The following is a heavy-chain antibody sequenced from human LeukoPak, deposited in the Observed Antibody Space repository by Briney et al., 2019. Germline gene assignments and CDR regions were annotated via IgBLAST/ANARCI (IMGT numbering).Heavy chain of an antibody. CDR3: ARGRTRWVY. Sequence: PSETLSLTCAVYGGSFSGYYWSWIRQPPGKGLEWIGEINHSGSTNYNPSLESRVTISVDTSKNQFSLKLSSVTAADTAVYYCARGRTRWVYWGQGTLVTVSS. J-gene: IGHJ4*02. D-gene: IGHD4-23*01. CDR2: INHSGST. CDR1: GGSFSGYY. V-gene: IGHV4-34*01.